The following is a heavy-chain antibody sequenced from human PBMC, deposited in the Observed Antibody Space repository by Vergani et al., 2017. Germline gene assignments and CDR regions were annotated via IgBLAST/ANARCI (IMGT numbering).Heavy chain of an antibody. CDR3: VYRKTECVTTGCFYPFYDYYYMDV. Sequence: QITLNESGPTLVKPTQTLTLTCTFSCFSLNNRGVSVAWLGQPPGKALGWLAFIYWNDDQHYSPSLNNRVTFTKDTSKNQVALTMTNMDYVDTGTYYCVYRKTECVTTGCFYPFYDYYYMDV. CDR1: CFSLNNRGVS. V-gene: IGHV2-5*04. J-gene: IGHJ6*03. D-gene: IGHD4-11*01. CDR2: IYWNDDQ.